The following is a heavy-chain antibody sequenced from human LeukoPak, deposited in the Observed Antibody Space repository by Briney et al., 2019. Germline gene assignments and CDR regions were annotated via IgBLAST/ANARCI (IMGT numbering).Heavy chain of an antibody. CDR1: GDSISSYY. Sequence: SETLSLTRTVSGDSISSYYWSWIRQPAGKGLEWIGGISASGSTNYAPSLRSRVTMSVDTSTKQFSLKRTSVTAADTAVYYCATDISWFDPWGRGTLVTVSS. CDR3: ATDISWFDP. CDR2: ISASGST. J-gene: IGHJ5*02. V-gene: IGHV4-4*07.